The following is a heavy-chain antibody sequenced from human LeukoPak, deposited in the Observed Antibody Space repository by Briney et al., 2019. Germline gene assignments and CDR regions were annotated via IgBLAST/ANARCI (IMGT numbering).Heavy chain of an antibody. Sequence: GGSLRLSCAASGFTFSSFAMTWVRQAPGKGLEWVSTLRGRSDERFSADSVQGRFTISRANARNKLYLQLNSLSAEDTAVYYCAKRWGCSSPGCYREGFDYNYYYRDVWGKGTTVTVSS. V-gene: IGHV3-23*01. J-gene: IGHJ6*03. D-gene: IGHD2-2*02. CDR3: AKRWGCSSPGCYREGFDYNYYYRDV. CDR1: GFTFSSFA. CDR2: LRGRSDER.